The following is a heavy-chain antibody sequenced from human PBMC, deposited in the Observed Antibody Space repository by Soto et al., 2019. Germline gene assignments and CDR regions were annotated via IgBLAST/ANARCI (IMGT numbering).Heavy chain of an antibody. J-gene: IGHJ6*02. CDR1: GFTVSSNY. Sequence: GGSLRLSCAASGFTVSSNYMSWVRQAPGKGLEWVSVIYSGGSTYYADSVRGRFTISRDNSKNTLYLQMKSPRAEDTAVYYCARDPPATRHGMDVWGQGTTVTVSS. CDR3: ARDPPATRHGMDV. CDR2: IYSGGST. V-gene: IGHV3-53*01.